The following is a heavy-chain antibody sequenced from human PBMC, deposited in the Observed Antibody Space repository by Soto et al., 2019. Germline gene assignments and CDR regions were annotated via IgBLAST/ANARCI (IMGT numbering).Heavy chain of an antibody. CDR3: ARLGIMYSGSYYVAYYYGMDV. D-gene: IGHD1-26*01. Sequence: GGSLRLSCAACGFTFGSYSMNWVRQAPGKXLEWVSSISSSSSYIYYADSVKGRFTISRDNAKNSLYLQMNSLRAEDTAVYYCARLGIMYSGSYYVAYYYGMDVWGQGTTVTVSS. V-gene: IGHV3-21*01. CDR2: ISSSSSYI. J-gene: IGHJ6*02. CDR1: GFTFGSYS.